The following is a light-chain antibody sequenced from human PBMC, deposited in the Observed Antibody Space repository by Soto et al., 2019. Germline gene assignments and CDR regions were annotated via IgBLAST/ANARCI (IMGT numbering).Light chain of an antibody. CDR2: DVS. Sequence: QSALTQPPSVSGSPGQSVTISCTGTSSDVGSYDRVSWYQQPPGTAPKLIISDVSNRPSGVSDRFSGSKSGNTASLTISGLQADDEADYYCSSYTISNTVMFGGGTKLTVL. CDR1: SSDVGSYDR. J-gene: IGLJ3*02. V-gene: IGLV2-18*02. CDR3: SSYTISNTVM.